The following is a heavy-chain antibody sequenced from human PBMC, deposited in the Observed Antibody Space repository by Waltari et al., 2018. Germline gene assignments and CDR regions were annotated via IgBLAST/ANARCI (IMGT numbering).Heavy chain of an antibody. D-gene: IGHD2-15*01. CDR1: GGSISSYY. V-gene: IGHV4-59*01. Sequence: QVQLQESGPGLVKPSETLSLTCTVSGGSISSYYWSWIRPPTGTGLEWIGYIYYSGSTNYNPSLKSRVTISVDTSKNQFSLKLSSVTAADTAVYYCARERSELAANDLYYYYYMDVWGKGTTVTVSS. CDR3: ARERSELAANDLYYYYYMDV. J-gene: IGHJ6*03. CDR2: IYYSGST.